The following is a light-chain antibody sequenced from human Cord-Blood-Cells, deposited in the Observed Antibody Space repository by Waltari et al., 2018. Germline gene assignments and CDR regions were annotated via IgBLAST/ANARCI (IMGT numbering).Light chain of an antibody. J-gene: IGLJ1*01. V-gene: IGLV2-11*01. Sequence: QSAQTQPRSVSGSPGQSVTISCTGTSSDVGGYNYVSWYQQHPGKAPKLMIYDVSKRPSGVPDRCSGSKSGNTASLTISGLQAEDEADYYCCSYAGSYTYVVGTGTKVTVL. CDR2: DVS. CDR1: SSDVGGYNY. CDR3: CSYAGSYTYV.